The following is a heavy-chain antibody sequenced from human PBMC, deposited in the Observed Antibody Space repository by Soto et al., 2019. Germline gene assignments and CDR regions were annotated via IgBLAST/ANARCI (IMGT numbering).Heavy chain of an antibody. V-gene: IGHV3-7*03. J-gene: IGHJ4*02. CDR1: GFTFSTYW. CDR3: ARDKVVGPTTLDY. Sequence: VQLVESGGGLVQPGGSLRLSCVVSGFTFSTYWMSWVRQAPGKGLEWVANIKEDGSEKYYLDSVKGRFTIYRDNAKNSLYLQMNSLRAEDTAVYYCARDKVVGPTTLDYWGQGTLVTVSS. CDR2: IKEDGSEK. D-gene: IGHD1-26*01.